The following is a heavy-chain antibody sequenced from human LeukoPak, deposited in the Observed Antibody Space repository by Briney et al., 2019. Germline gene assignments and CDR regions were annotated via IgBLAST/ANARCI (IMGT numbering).Heavy chain of an antibody. CDR2: INHSGST. J-gene: IGHJ4*02. CDR3: ARHPDILTGGSFDY. D-gene: IGHD3-9*01. V-gene: IGHV4-34*01. Sequence: SETLSLTCAVYGGSFSGYYWSWIRQPPGKGLEWIGEINHSGSTNYNPSLKSRVTISVDTSKNQFSLKLSSVTAADTAVYYCARHPDILTGGSFDYWGQGTLVTVSS. CDR1: GGSFSGYY.